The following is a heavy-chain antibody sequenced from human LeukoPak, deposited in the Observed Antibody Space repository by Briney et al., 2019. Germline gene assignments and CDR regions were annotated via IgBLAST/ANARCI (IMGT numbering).Heavy chain of an antibody. CDR1: GFTFSDYY. V-gene: IGHV3-11*01. CDR2: ISSSGGTI. D-gene: IGHD1-1*01. Sequence: PGGSLRLSCAASGFTFSDYYMSWIRQAPGKGLEWVSYISSSGGTIYYADSVKGRFTITRDNAKNSLYLQMNSLRAEDTAVYYCARSSGYNWNDLTFDYWGQGTPVTVSS. J-gene: IGHJ4*02. CDR3: ARSSGYNWNDLTFDY.